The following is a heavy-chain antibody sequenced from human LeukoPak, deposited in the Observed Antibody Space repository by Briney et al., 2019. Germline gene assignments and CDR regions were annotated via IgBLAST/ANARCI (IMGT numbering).Heavy chain of an antibody. CDR1: GYTFTSLY. Sequence: ASVKVPCKTSGYTFTSLYIHWVRQAPGQGLEWMGRIDPNRGDRKFAQRFQDRVTFTTDASISTAYMELSSLGSDDTAVYYCARDNYDKRFDYWGQGTLVTVSP. J-gene: IGHJ4*02. CDR3: ARDNYDKRFDY. CDR2: IDPNRGDR. D-gene: IGHD3-22*01. V-gene: IGHV1-2*06.